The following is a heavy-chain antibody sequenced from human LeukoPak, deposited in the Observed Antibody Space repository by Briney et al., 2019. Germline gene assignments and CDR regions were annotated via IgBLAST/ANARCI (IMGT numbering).Heavy chain of an antibody. CDR3: ARAMDY. CDR1: GFTFNSYW. V-gene: IGHV3-7*03. Sequence: GSLRLSCAASGFTFNSYWMNWVRQVPGKGLEWVANINQDGSKKHYVDSVKGRFTISRDNAKNSMYLQMNSLRAEDTAVYYCARAMDYWGQGTLVTVSS. J-gene: IGHJ4*02. CDR2: INQDGSKK.